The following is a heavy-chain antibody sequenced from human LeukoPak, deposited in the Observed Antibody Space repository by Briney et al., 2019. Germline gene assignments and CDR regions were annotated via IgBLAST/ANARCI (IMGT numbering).Heavy chain of an antibody. CDR3: AKDLIAAAGPGWFDP. D-gene: IGHD6-13*01. J-gene: IGHJ5*02. V-gene: IGHV3-23*01. Sequence: PGGSLRLSCAASGFTFSSYAMSWVRQAPGKGLEWVSAISGSGGSTYYADSVKGRFTISRDNSKNTLYLQMNGLRAEDTAVYYCAKDLIAAAGPGWFDPWGQGTLVTVSS. CDR2: ISGSGGST. CDR1: GFTFSSYA.